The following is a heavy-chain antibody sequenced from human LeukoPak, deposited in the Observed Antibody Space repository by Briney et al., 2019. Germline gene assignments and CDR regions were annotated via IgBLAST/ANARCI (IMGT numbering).Heavy chain of an antibody. CDR1: GFTFGDYT. V-gene: IGHV3-49*04. D-gene: IGHD2-2*03. J-gene: IGHJ4*02. Sequence: GGSLRLSCTTSGFTFGDYTMTWVRQAPGKGLGWVGFIRNKDYGGTTEYAASVRGRFTISRDDSKSIAYLQMNSLKTDDTAVYYCNVDIGDFWGQGTLVTVSS. CDR2: IRNKDYGGTT. CDR3: NVDIGDF.